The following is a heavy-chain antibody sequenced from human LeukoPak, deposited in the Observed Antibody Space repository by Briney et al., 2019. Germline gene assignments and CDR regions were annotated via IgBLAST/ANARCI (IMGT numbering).Heavy chain of an antibody. V-gene: IGHV1-69*13. CDR2: IIPIFGTA. J-gene: IGHJ5*02. CDR1: GGTFSSYA. D-gene: IGHD3-3*01. CDR3: AESITIFGVVLDSWFDP. Sequence: ASVKVSCKASGGTFSSYAISWVRQAPGQGLEWMGGIIPIFGTANYAQKFQGRVTITADESTSTAYMELSSLRSEDTAVYYCAESITIFGVVLDSWFDPWGQGTLVTVFS.